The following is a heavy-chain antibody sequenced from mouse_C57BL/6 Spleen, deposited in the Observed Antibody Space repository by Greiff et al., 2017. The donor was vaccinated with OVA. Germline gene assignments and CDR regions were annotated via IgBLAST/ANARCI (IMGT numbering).Heavy chain of an antibody. J-gene: IGHJ2*01. CDR3: ARPFLGPYYFDY. Sequence: QVQLKQPGAELVKPGASVKLSCKASGYTFTSYWMHWVKQRPGQGLEWIGMIHPNSGSTNYNEKFKSKATLTVDKSSSTAYMQLSSLTSEDSAVYYCARPFLGPYYFDYWGQGTTLTVSS. V-gene: IGHV1-64*01. CDR2: IHPNSGST. D-gene: IGHD4-1*01. CDR1: GYTFTSYW.